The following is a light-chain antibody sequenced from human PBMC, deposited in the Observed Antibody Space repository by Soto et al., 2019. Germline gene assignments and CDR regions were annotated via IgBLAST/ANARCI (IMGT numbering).Light chain of an antibody. J-gene: IGLJ2*01. V-gene: IGLV2-14*01. Sequence: QLVLTQPASVSGSPEQSISISCTGTSSDVGGYNYVSWYQQHPVKAPKLMIYDVSNRPSGVSNRFSGSKSGNTASLTISGLQAEDEADYYCSSYTSSSRGVFGGGTKLTVL. CDR1: SSDVGGYNY. CDR3: SSYTSSSRGV. CDR2: DVS.